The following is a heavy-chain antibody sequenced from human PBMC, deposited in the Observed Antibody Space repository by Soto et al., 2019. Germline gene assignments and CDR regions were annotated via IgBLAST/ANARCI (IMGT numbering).Heavy chain of an antibody. CDR3: AGWGKNVCY. CDR2: INPEGSEK. Sequence: EVQLVQSGGGLVQPGGSLRLSCEASGFSLSAFWMNWVRQSPRKGLEWVSNINPEGSEKVYVDSVKGRFTVSRDNTQNSVYLQMDSLRAEDTAVYYCAGWGKNVCYWGPGSLVTVSS. J-gene: IGHJ4*02. V-gene: IGHV3-7*02. CDR1: GFSLSAFW. D-gene: IGHD3-16*01.